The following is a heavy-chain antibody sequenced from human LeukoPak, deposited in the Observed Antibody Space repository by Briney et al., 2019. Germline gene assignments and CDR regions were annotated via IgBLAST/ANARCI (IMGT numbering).Heavy chain of an antibody. D-gene: IGHD3-10*01. CDR1: AESINNEMFY. CDR3: ARQAGIGFDL. Sequence: KPSGTLSPTFPVSAESINNEMFYWAWIRQPPGKGLQWIASVHERGNIYDNASLKSRVTISLDTSKSQFFLTLTSVTAADAAVYYCARQAGIGFDLWGQGTLVAVSS. V-gene: IGHV4-39*01. CDR2: VHERGNI. J-gene: IGHJ5*02.